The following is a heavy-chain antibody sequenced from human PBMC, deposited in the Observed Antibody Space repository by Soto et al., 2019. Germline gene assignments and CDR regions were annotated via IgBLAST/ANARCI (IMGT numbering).Heavy chain of an antibody. V-gene: IGHV1-18*01. CDR3: APHHGPTTSENWFDP. CDR2: ISTYSGDT. CDR1: GYTFFTYD. J-gene: IGHJ5*02. Sequence: ASVKVSCKASGYTFFTYDISWVRQAPGQGLEWMGWISTYSGDTKYAQKFQGRVTMTTDTSTTTAYLELRSLRSDDTAVYYCAPHHGPTTSENWFDPWGQGTLVTFSS. D-gene: IGHD5-12*01.